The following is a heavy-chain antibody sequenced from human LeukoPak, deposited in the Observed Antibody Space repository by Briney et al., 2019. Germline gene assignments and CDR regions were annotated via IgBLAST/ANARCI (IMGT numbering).Heavy chain of an antibody. CDR1: GGSISSGGYY. Sequence: PSQILSLTCTVSGGSISSGGYYWSWIRQHPGKGLEWIGYIYYSGSTYYNPSLKSRVTISVDTSKNQFSLKLSSVTAADTAVYYCARATNDYGGNWFDYWGQGTLVTVSS. CDR3: ARATNDYGGNWFDY. V-gene: IGHV4-31*03. D-gene: IGHD4-23*01. CDR2: IYYSGST. J-gene: IGHJ4*02.